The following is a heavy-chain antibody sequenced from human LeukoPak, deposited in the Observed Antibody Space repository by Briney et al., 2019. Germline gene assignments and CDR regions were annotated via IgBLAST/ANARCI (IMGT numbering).Heavy chain of an antibody. Sequence: GGSLRLSCAASGFTVSNNYMNWVRQAPGKGLEWVSVIYSGGNTYYADSVKGRFTISRDNSKNTLHLQMNSLRVEDTAVYYCARDRDYGCKLGYWGQGTLVTVSS. CDR2: IYSGGNT. V-gene: IGHV3-66*02. CDR3: ARDRDYGCKLGY. J-gene: IGHJ4*02. D-gene: IGHD4-23*01. CDR1: GFTVSNNY.